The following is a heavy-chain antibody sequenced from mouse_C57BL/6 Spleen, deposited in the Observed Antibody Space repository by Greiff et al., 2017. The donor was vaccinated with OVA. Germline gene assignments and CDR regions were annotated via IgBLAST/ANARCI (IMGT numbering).Heavy chain of an antibody. Sequence: VQLKESVAELVRPGASVKLSCTASGFNIKNTYMHWVKQRPEQGLEWIGRIDPANGNTKYAPKFQGKATITADTSSNTAYLQLSSLTSEDTAIYYCARRYYGSFYAMDYWGQGTSVTVSS. J-gene: IGHJ4*01. CDR3: ARRYYGSFYAMDY. D-gene: IGHD1-1*01. CDR1: GFNIKNTY. CDR2: IDPANGNT. V-gene: IGHV14-3*01.